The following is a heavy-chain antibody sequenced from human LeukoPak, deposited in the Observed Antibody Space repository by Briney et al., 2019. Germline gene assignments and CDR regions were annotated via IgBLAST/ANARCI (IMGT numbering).Heavy chain of an antibody. V-gene: IGHV4-34*01. Sequence: KPSETLSLTCAVYGGSFSGYYWSWIRQPPGKGLEWIGEINHSGSTNYNPSLMSRVTISVDTSKNQFSLKLSSVTAADTAVYYCARTYYDILTGYYHSWFDPWGQGTLVTVSS. D-gene: IGHD3-9*01. CDR3: ARTYYDILTGYYHSWFDP. CDR2: INHSGST. J-gene: IGHJ5*02. CDR1: GGSFSGYY.